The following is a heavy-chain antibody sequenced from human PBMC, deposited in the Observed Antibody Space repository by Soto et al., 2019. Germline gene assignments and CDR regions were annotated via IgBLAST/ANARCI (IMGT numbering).Heavy chain of an antibody. CDR1: GYTFTGYY. D-gene: IGHD3-10*01. CDR3: ARDQESITDRILQY. Sequence: ASVKVSCKASGYTFTGYYMHWVRQASGQGLEWMGWINPNSGGTNYAQKFQGWVTMTRDTSISTAYMELSRLTSDDTAVYYCARDQESITDRILQYWGQGTRVTVSS. J-gene: IGHJ4*02. V-gene: IGHV1-2*04. CDR2: INPNSGGT.